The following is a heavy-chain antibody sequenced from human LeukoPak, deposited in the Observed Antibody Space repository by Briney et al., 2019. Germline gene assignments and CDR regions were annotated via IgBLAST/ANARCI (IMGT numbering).Heavy chain of an antibody. CDR2: IHLSGST. CDR3: ARATQDTTLRSMDG. D-gene: IGHD1-26*01. Sequence: SETLSLTCTVSGGSISTYYWSWIRQHPGKGLEWIAYIHLSGSTYYNPSLKSRLTISIDTSKNQFFLQLSSVTAADTAVCYCARATQDTTLRSMDGWGQGTTVTVS. CDR1: GGSISTYY. V-gene: IGHV4-59*06. J-gene: IGHJ6*02.